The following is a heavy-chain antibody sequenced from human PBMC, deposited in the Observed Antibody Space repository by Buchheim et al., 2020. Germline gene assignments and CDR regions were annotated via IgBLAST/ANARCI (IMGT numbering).Heavy chain of an antibody. V-gene: IGHV6-1*01. CDR2: PYYRSKWYN. Sequence: QVQLQQSGPGLVKPSQTLSLTCTISGDSVSSNTAGWNWIRQSPSRGLEWLGRPYYRSKWYNDYTASVESRITINPDTSKQQFSLQLNSVTPEDTAVYYCARDREGSGWDLFDYWGQGTL. CDR3: ARDREGSGWDLFDY. CDR1: GDSVSSNTAG. D-gene: IGHD6-19*01. J-gene: IGHJ4*02.